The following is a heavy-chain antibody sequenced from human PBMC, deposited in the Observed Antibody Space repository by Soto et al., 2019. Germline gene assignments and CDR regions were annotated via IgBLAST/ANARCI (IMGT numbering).Heavy chain of an antibody. CDR1: GGTFNTYA. Sequence: QVQLVQSGAEMKKPGSSVKVSCQASGGTFNTYAMNWVRQAPGQGPEWMGYISPMFGAANYAPKFQGRVTITADESTGTSYMQLSSLTSEDTALYFCAREVQVHTPAFVYWGQGNLVTVSS. CDR2: ISPMFGAA. D-gene: IGHD3-10*01. J-gene: IGHJ4*02. V-gene: IGHV1-69*19. CDR3: AREVQVHTPAFVY.